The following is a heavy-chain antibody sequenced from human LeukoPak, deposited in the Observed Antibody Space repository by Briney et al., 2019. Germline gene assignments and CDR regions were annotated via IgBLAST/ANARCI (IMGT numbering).Heavy chain of an antibody. CDR1: GFTFDNYG. Sequence: PGRSLRLSCAASGFTFDNYGMNWVRQVPGKGLEWISLISWNSGTIGYADSVKGRFTISRDNANNFLYLQMNSLRAEDTALYYCARAYKDRSLAGKKEFFQHWGQGTLVTVSS. D-gene: IGHD6-19*01. V-gene: IGHV3-9*01. CDR3: ARAYKDRSLAGKKEFFQH. J-gene: IGHJ1*01. CDR2: ISWNSGTI.